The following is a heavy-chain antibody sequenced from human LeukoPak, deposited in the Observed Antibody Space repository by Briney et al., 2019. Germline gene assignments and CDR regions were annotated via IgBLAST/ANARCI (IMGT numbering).Heavy chain of an antibody. CDR3: ARDGSLGYCSGGSCYPVDY. CDR2: IWYDESNK. J-gene: IGHJ4*02. Sequence: QPGRSLRLSCAASGFTFSSYGMHWVRQAPGKGLEWVAVIWYDESNKYYADSVKGRFTVSRDNSKNTLYLQMNSLRAEDTAVYYCARDGSLGYCSGGSCYPVDYWGQGTLVTVSS. V-gene: IGHV3-33*01. CDR1: GFTFSSYG. D-gene: IGHD2-15*01.